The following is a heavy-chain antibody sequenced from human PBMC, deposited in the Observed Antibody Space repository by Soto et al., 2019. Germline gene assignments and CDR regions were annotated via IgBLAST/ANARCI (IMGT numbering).Heavy chain of an antibody. D-gene: IGHD6-19*01. CDR2: TWYDGRNK. Sequence: QVQLVESGGGVVQPGRSLRLSCAASGFIFRSFGMHWVRQAPGKGLEWVATTWYDGRNKYYADSVRGRFTISRDNSNNMFYLQMNNLRGVDTAVYYCARETDFSDYFDHWAQGTLVTVSS. CDR1: GFIFRSFG. V-gene: IGHV3-33*01. CDR3: ARETDFSDYFDH. J-gene: IGHJ4*02.